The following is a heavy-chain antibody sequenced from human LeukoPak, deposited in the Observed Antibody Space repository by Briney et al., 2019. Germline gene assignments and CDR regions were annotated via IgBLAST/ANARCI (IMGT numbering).Heavy chain of an antibody. Sequence: PSETLSLTCTVSGGSISSGDYYWSWIRQPPGKGLEWIGYIYYSGSTYYNPSLKSRVTISVDTSKNQFSLKLSSVTAADTAVYYCARVAAAENWFDPWGQGTLVTASS. V-gene: IGHV4-30-4*01. D-gene: IGHD6-13*01. CDR2: IYYSGST. J-gene: IGHJ5*02. CDR3: ARVAAAENWFDP. CDR1: GGSISSGDYY.